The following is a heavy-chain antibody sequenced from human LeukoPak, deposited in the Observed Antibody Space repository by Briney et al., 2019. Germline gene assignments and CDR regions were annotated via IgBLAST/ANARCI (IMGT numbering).Heavy chain of an antibody. CDR2: ISYDGSNK. Sequence: PGGSLRLSCAASGFTFSSYGMHWVRQAPGKGLEWVAVISYDGSNKYYAGSVKGRFTISRDNSKNTLYLQMNSLRAGDTAVYYCAKDIGYSSSSGIDYWGQGTLVTVSS. CDR3: AKDIGYSSSSGIDY. CDR1: GFTFSSYG. D-gene: IGHD6-6*01. V-gene: IGHV3-30*18. J-gene: IGHJ4*02.